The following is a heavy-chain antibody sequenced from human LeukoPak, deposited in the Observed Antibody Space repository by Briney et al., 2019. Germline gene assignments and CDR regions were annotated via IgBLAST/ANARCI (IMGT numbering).Heavy chain of an antibody. Sequence: PGGSLRLSGMASESSFRDYGMSWVRRAPGKGRGWVADINPDGSGKTYVDSVKGRFTISRDNAKQSLYLQMDTLTAEDTAVYYCVTSWIRQERDSWGQGTLVTVSS. CDR2: INPDGSGK. V-gene: IGHV3-7*01. CDR1: ESSFRDYG. J-gene: IGHJ4*02. CDR3: VTSWIRQERDS. D-gene: IGHD1-1*01.